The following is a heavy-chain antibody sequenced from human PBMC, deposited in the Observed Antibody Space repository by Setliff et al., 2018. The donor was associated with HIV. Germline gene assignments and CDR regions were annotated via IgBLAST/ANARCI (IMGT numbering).Heavy chain of an antibody. Sequence: ASVKVSCKASGYSFTNNDINWVRQATGQGLEWMGWMNPNSGHTGYAHKFQGRVTMTRDTSISTAYMELRSLSSDDTAMYYCARIRAGALLNAFDIWGQGTMVTVSS. CDR2: MNPNSGHT. CDR1: GYSFTNND. CDR3: ARIRAGALLNAFDI. D-gene: IGHD1-26*01. V-gene: IGHV1-8*02. J-gene: IGHJ3*02.